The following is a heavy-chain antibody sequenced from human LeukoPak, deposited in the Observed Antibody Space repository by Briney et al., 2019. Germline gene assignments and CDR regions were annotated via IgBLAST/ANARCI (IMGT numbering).Heavy chain of an antibody. Sequence: PGGSLRLSCAASGFTFSSYGMHWVRQAPGKGLEWVAVISYDGSNKYYADSVKGRFTISRDNSKNTLYLQVNSLRAEDTAVYYCAKDLRSRRYPKESPDYWGQGTLVTVSS. V-gene: IGHV3-30*18. CDR2: ISYDGSNK. J-gene: IGHJ4*02. D-gene: IGHD3-9*01. CDR1: GFTFSSYG. CDR3: AKDLRSRRYPKESPDY.